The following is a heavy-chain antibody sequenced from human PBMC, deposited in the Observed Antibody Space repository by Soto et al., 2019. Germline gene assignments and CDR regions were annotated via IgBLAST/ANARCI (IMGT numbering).Heavy chain of an antibody. J-gene: IGHJ4*02. V-gene: IGHV3-15*01. D-gene: IGHD4-17*01. CDR1: GFIFSNAW. CDR2: IKSKTNGGTT. CDR3: TTDLDYGHYVR. Sequence: GGSLRLSCAASGFIFSNAWMSWVRQAPGKGLEWVGRIKSKTNGGTTDYAAPVKGRFTISRDDSKNTLFLQMNSLKTEDTAVYYCTTDLDYGHYVRWGQGTLVTVSS.